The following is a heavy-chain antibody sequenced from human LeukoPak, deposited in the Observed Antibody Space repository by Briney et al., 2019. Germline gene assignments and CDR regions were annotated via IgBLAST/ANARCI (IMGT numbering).Heavy chain of an antibody. D-gene: IGHD4-23*01. J-gene: IGHJ4*02. CDR1: GGSISSGGYY. CDR2: IYYSGST. Sequence: SQTLSLTCTVSGGSISSGGYYWSWIRQHPGKGLEWIGYIYYSGSTYYNPSLKSRVTISVDTSKNQFSLKLSSVTAADTAVYYCASSVVTPTNFDYWGQGTLVTVSS. CDR3: ASSVVTPTNFDY. V-gene: IGHV4-31*03.